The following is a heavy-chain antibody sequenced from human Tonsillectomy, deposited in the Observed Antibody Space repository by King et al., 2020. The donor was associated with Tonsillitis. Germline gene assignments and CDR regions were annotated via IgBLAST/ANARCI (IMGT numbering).Heavy chain of an antibody. CDR2: IWYDGRNK. J-gene: IGHJ6*02. V-gene: IGHV3-33*01. CDR3: AREEEVWNCSGGSCYYYNGMDV. CDR1: GFTFSSYG. D-gene: IGHD2-15*01. Sequence: VQLVESGGGVVQPGRSLRLSCAASGFTFSSYGMHWVRQAPGKGLEWVAVIWYDGRNKYYADSVKGRFTISRDNSKNTLYLQMNSLRAEDTAVYYCAREEEVWNCSGGSCYYYNGMDVWGQGTTVTVSS.